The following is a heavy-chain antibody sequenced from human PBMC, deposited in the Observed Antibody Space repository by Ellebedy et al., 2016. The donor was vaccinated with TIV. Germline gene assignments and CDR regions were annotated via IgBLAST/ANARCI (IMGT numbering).Heavy chain of an antibody. CDR2: ITGSGDDT. Sequence: PGGSLRLSCVASGFTFYSYAMTWVRQAPGKGLEYVSSITGSGDDTYDSDHLKGRFTISRDNAKSTLYLQMHSLRPEDTAVYYCTKRSADTTGYYYKYWGQGTLVIVSS. D-gene: IGHD3-9*01. J-gene: IGHJ4*02. V-gene: IGHV3-23*01. CDR1: GFTFYSYA. CDR3: TKRSADTTGYYYKY.